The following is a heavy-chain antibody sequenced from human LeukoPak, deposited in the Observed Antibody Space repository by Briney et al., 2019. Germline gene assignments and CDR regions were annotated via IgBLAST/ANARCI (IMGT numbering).Heavy chain of an antibody. J-gene: IGHJ4*02. D-gene: IGHD1-26*01. CDR3: AKGRTLVGGSTRSYDY. V-gene: IGHV3-23*01. Sequence: GGSLRLSCAASGFTFSTYSMSWVRQAPGKGLEWVSVISGGGGERFYADSVKGRFTISRDNSKNALYLQMNSLRVGDTAVYYCAKGRTLVGGSTRSYDYWGQGTLVTVSS. CDR2: ISGGGGER. CDR1: GFTFSTYS.